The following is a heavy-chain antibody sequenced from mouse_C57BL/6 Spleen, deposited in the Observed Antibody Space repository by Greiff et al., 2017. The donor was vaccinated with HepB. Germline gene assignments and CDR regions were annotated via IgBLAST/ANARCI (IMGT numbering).Heavy chain of an antibody. CDR2: ISYDGSN. V-gene: IGHV3-6*01. CDR1: GYSITSGYY. J-gene: IGHJ2*01. Sequence: EVKLVESGPGLVKPSQSLSLTCSVTGYSITSGYYWNWIRQFPGNKLEWMGYISYDGSNNYNPSLKNRISITRDTSKNQFFLKLNSVTTEDTATYYCARLDSNYVGYFDYWGQGTTLTVSS. CDR3: ARLDSNYVGYFDY. D-gene: IGHD2-5*01.